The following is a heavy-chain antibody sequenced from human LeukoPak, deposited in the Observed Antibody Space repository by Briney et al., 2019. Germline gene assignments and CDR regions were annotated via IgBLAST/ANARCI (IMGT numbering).Heavy chain of an antibody. CDR3: AKAIAVTRNAFDI. CDR1: GFTFSSYA. D-gene: IGHD4-23*01. CDR2: ISGSGGST. Sequence: GGSLRLSCAASGFTFSSYAMSWVRQAPGKGLEWVSAISGSGGSTYYADSVKGRFTISRDNSKNTLYLQMDSLRAEDTAVYYCAKAIAVTRNAFDIWGQGTMVTVSS. J-gene: IGHJ3*02. V-gene: IGHV3-23*01.